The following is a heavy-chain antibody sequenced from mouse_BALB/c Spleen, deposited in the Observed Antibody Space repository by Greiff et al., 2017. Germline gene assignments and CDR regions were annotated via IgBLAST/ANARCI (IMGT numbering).Heavy chain of an antibody. J-gene: IGHJ2*01. V-gene: IGHV1-14*01. CDR2: INPYNDGT. Sequence: EVQLQQSGPELVKPGASVKMSCKASGYTFTSYVMHWVKQKPGQGLEWIGYINPYNDGTKYNEKFKGKATLTSDKSSSTAYMELSSLTSEDSAVYYCAREIYDGYFYFDYWGQGTTLTVSS. CDR3: AREIYDGYFYFDY. D-gene: IGHD2-3*01. CDR1: GYTFTSYV.